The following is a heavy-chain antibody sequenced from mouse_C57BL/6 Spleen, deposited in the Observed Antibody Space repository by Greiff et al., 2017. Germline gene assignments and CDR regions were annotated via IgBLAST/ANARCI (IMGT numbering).Heavy chain of an antibody. J-gene: IGHJ3*01. V-gene: IGHV1-5*01. CDR1: GYTFTSYW. CDR2: IYPGNSDT. D-gene: IGHD2-4*01. Sequence: EVKLVESGTVLARPGASVKMSCKTSGYTFTSYWMHWVKQRPGQGLEWIGAIYPGNSDTSYNQKFKGKAKLTAVTSASTAYMELSSLTNEDSAVYYWTSYDYKDGGFAYWGQGTLVTVSA. CDR3: TSYDYKDGGFAY.